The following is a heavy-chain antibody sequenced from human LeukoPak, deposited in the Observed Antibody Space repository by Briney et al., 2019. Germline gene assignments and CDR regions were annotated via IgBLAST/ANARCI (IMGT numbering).Heavy chain of an antibody. CDR1: DYSIRNGYF. Sequence: TSETLSLTCTVSDYSIRNGYFWGWIRQPPGKGLEWIGSIYESGSTHYNPSLKSRVTISVDTSKNQFSLRLNSVTAADTAVYYCARDGPSDSGAFDVWGPGTLVTVSS. CDR2: IYESGST. CDR3: ARDGPSDSGAFDV. V-gene: IGHV4-38-2*02. D-gene: IGHD3-22*01. J-gene: IGHJ3*01.